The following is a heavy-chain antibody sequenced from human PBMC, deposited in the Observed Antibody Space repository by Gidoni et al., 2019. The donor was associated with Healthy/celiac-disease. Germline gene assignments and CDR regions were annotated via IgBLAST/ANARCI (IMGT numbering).Heavy chain of an antibody. D-gene: IGHD2-15*01. CDR1: GYTLTSYG. CDR2: ISAYNGNT. CDR3: ARVVVAATGAYNWFDP. J-gene: IGHJ5*02. V-gene: IGHV1-18*01. Sequence: QVQLVQSGAEVTKPGASVKVSCKASGYTLTSYGISWVRQAPGQGLEWMGWISAYNGNTNYAQKLQGRVTMTTDTSTSTAYMELRSLRSDDTAVYYCARVVVAATGAYNWFDPWGQGTLVTVSS.